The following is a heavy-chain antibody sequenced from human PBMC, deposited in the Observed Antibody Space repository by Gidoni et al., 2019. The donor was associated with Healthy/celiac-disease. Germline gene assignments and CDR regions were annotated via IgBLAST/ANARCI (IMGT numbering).Heavy chain of an antibody. D-gene: IGHD3-10*01. Sequence: EVQLVESGGGLVQPGRSLRLSCAASGFTFDDYAMHWVRQAPGKGLEWVSGISWNSGSIGYADSVKGRFTISRDNAKNSLYLQMNSLRAEDTALYYCARGITMVQGFGYYFDYWGQGTLVTVSS. V-gene: IGHV3-9*01. CDR2: ISWNSGSI. J-gene: IGHJ4*02. CDR3: ARGITMVQGFGYYFDY. CDR1: GFTFDDYA.